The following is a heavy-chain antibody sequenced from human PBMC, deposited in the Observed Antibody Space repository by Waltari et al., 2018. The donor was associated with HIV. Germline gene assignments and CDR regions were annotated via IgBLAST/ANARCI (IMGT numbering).Heavy chain of an antibody. V-gene: IGHV3-21*03. CDR2: ISSVGSYI. CDR3: AGGGYDYAWGTYRPFDY. CDR1: GDTFSNYN. D-gene: IGHD3-16*02. J-gene: IGHJ4*02. Sequence: EVQLVESGGGLVKPGGSLRLSCAASGDTFSNYNLTGVRQAPGKGLEWVSSISSVGSYIYYPDSFKGRFTISRDNAKNSLYLQMNSLRAEDTAVYYCAGGGYDYAWGTYRPFDYWGQRTLVTVSS.